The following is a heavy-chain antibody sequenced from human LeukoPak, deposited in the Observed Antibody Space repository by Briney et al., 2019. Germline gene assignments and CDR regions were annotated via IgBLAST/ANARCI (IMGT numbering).Heavy chain of an antibody. CDR3: SRGADAFDS. CDR2: TYHSGIT. CDR1: GYSVSSCYY. V-gene: IGHV4-38-2*02. Sequence: PSETLSLSCTVSGYSVSSCYYRGWIRLPPKKRLECIGSTYHSGITSYNPSLKSRFTISVDTSKDQFSLKFNSVTAADSAVSCWSRGADAFDSWGQGTMVTVSS. J-gene: IGHJ3*02.